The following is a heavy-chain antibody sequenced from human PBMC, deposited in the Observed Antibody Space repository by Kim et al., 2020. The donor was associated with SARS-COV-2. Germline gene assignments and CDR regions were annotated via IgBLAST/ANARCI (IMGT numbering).Heavy chain of an antibody. CDR1: GGSISSSSYY. J-gene: IGHJ4*02. CDR3: ARALWFGELLDYFDY. V-gene: IGHV4-39*07. D-gene: IGHD3-10*01. Sequence: SETLSLTCTVSGGSISSSSYYWGWIRQPPGKGLEWIGSIYYSGSTYYNPSLKSRVTISVDTSKNQFSLKLSSVTAADTAVYYCARALWFGELLDYFDYWGQGTLVTVSS. CDR2: IYYSGST.